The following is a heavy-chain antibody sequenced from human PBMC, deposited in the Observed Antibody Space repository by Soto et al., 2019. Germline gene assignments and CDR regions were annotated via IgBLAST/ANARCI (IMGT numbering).Heavy chain of an antibody. Sequence: EVQLGESGGGLVKPGGSLRLSCAASGFTFSSYSMNWVRQAPGKGLEWVSSISSSSSYIYYADSVKGRFTISRDNAKNSPYLKMNSLRAEDTAVYYCARDAHYYYDSSCYSEYYYYYYGMDVWGQGTTVTVSS. D-gene: IGHD3-22*01. J-gene: IGHJ6*02. CDR2: ISSSSSYI. CDR3: ARDAHYYYDSSCYSEYYYYYYGMDV. V-gene: IGHV3-21*01. CDR1: GFTFSSYS.